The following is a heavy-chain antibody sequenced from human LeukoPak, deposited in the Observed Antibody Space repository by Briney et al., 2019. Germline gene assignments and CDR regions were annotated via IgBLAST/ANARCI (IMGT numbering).Heavy chain of an antibody. Sequence: PSETLSLTCTVLSASINSYYWRWIRQPPGKGLEWIGHIYYNGKTNYNPSLKSRVTISVDTSKNQFSLKLSSVTASATAVYYYARQEPRWHPAAGTTFYWYLDLWGRGTLVTVPS. D-gene: IGHD1-1*01. V-gene: IGHV4-59*08. CDR3: ARQEPRWHPAAGTTFYWYLDL. J-gene: IGHJ2*01. CDR2: IYYNGKT. CDR1: SASINSYY.